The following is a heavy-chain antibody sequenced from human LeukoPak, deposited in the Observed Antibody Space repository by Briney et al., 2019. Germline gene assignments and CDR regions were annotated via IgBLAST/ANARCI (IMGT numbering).Heavy chain of an antibody. V-gene: IGHV4-31*03. CDR3: ARTLWSGYSTDWFDP. Sequence: SQTLSLTCTVSGGSISSGGYYWSWIRQHPGKGLEWIGNIYYSGSTYYNPSLKSRVTISVDTSKNQFSLKLSSVTAADTAVYYCARTLWSGYSTDWFDPWGRGTLVTVSS. CDR1: GGSISSGGYY. D-gene: IGHD3-3*01. J-gene: IGHJ5*02. CDR2: IYYSGST.